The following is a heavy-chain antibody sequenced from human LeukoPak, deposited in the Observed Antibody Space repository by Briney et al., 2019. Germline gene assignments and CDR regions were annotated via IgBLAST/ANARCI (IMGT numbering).Heavy chain of an antibody. CDR1: GGSISSYY. Sequence: SETLSLTCTVPGGSISSYYWSWIRQPPGKGLEWIGYIYYSGSTNYNPSLKSRVTISVDTSKNQFSLKLSSVTAADTAVYYCARHRRDDYKGADDAFDIWGQGTMVTVSS. J-gene: IGHJ3*02. CDR2: IYYSGST. D-gene: IGHD5-24*01. V-gene: IGHV4-59*01. CDR3: ARHRRDDYKGADDAFDI.